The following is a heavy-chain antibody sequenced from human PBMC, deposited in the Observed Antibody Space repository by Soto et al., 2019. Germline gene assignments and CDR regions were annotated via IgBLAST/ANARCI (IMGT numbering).Heavy chain of an antibody. CDR1: GFTFSSYS. CDR2: ITSSNTYI. V-gene: IGHV3-21*01. D-gene: IGHD4-17*01. Sequence: GGSLRLSCVASGFTFSSYSMSWVRQAPGEGLQWVSSITSSNTYIHYGDSVKGRFAISRDNAKNSLYLQMNSLRAEDTAVYYWLRDANDYGYYCGSWGQRPLVT. CDR3: LRDANDYGYYCGS. J-gene: IGHJ4*02.